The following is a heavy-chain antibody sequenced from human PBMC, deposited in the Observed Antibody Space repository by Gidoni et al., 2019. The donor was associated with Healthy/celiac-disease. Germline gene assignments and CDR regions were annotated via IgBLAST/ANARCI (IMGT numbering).Heavy chain of an antibody. V-gene: IGHV3-23*01. CDR1: GFTFSSYA. D-gene: IGHD2-2*01. J-gene: IGHJ4*02. Sequence: EVQLLESGGGLVQPGGSLRLSCAASGFTFSSYAMSWVRQAPGKGLGWVSAISGSGGSTYYADSVKGRFTISRDNSKNTLYLQMNSLRAEDTAVYYCAKGNGLVPAATYFDYWGQGTLVTVSS. CDR3: AKGNGLVPAATYFDY. CDR2: ISGSGGST.